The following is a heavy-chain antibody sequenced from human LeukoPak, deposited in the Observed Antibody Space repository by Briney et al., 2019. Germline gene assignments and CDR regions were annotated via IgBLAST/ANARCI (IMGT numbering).Heavy chain of an antibody. CDR2: ITGSGTII. CDR1: GFTFSSYE. Sequence: GSLRPSCAASGFTFSSYEMNWVRQAPGKGLEWVSFITGSGTIIYYADSVKGRFTISRDNAKNSLYLQMNSLRAEDTAVYYCARAGERIFDYWGQGTLVTVSS. CDR3: ARAGERIFDY. J-gene: IGHJ4*02. D-gene: IGHD7-27*01. V-gene: IGHV3-48*03.